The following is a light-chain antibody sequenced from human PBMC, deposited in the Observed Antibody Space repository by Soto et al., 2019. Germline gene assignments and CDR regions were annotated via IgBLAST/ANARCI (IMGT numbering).Light chain of an antibody. CDR1: SSDVGGYDY. CDR3: RSYTSSATYV. Sequence: QSVLAQPASVSGSPGQSIAISCAGSSSDVGGYDYVSWYQQHPVKAPKLILYDVTNRPSGISFRFSGSKSGNTASLTISGLQPEDEADYYCRSYTSSATYVFGTGTKLTVL. J-gene: IGLJ1*01. CDR2: DVT. V-gene: IGLV2-14*03.